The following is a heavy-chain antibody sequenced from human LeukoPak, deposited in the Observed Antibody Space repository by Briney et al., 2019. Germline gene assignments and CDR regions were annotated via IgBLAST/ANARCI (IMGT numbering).Heavy chain of an antibody. J-gene: IGHJ6*02. D-gene: IGHD6-19*01. CDR1: GGSFSGYY. V-gene: IGHV4-34*01. CDR2: INHSGST. Sequence: PSQTLSLTCAVYGGSFSGYYWSWIRQPPGKGLEWIGEINHSGSTNYNPSLKSRVTISVDTSKNQFSLKLSSVTAADTAVYYCARVTYSSGWYYYYYGMDVWGQGTTVTVSS. CDR3: ARVTYSSGWYYYYYGMDV.